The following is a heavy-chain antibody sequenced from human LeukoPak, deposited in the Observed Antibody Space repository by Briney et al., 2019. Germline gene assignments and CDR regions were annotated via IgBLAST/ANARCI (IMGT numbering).Heavy chain of an antibody. CDR2: IYPGDSDT. Sequence: GESLKISCKGSGYSFTSYWIGWVRQMPGKGLEWMGIIYPGDSDTRYSPSFQGQVTISADTSISTAYLQWSSLNASDTAMYYCQKTAYDILTPWYWGQGTLVTVSS. CDR3: QKTAYDILTPWY. D-gene: IGHD3-9*01. J-gene: IGHJ4*02. CDR1: GYSFTSYW. V-gene: IGHV5-51*01.